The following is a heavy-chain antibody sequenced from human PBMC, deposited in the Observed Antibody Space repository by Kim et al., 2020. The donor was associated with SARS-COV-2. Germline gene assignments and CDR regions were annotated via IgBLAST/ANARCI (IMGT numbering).Heavy chain of an antibody. CDR2: INHSGST. V-gene: IGHV4-34*01. CDR3: ASGSNHDSLVRFDP. Sequence: SETLSLTCAVYGGSFSGYYWSWIRQPPGKGLEWIGEINHSGSTNYNPSLKSRVTISVDTSKNQFSLKLSSVTAADTAVYYCASGSNHDSLVRFDPWGQGTLVTVSS. J-gene: IGHJ5*02. D-gene: IGHD4-4*01. CDR1: GGSFSGYY.